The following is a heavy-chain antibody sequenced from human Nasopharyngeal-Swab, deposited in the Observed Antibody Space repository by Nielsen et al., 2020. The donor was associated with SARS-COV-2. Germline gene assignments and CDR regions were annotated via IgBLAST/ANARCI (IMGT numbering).Heavy chain of an antibody. Sequence: WIRQPPGKGLEWIGEINHSGSTNYNPSLKSRVTISVDTSENQFSLKLSSVTAADTAVYYCAKQLAAAGPPGAFDIWGQGTMVTVSS. CDR2: INHSGST. D-gene: IGHD6-13*01. J-gene: IGHJ3*02. CDR3: AKQLAAAGPPGAFDI. V-gene: IGHV4-34*01.